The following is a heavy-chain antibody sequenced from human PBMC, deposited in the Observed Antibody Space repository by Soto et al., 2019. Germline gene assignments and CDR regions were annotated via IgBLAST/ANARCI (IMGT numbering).Heavy chain of an antibody. D-gene: IGHD1-26*01. J-gene: IGHJ5*02. CDR2: INRSGST. CDR3: ARRTVGASARIRFAP. CDR1: GGSFTGYY. V-gene: IGHV4-34*01. Sequence: QVQLQQWGAGLLKPSETLSLTCAVYGGSFTGYYWSWIRQSPGKGLEWIGEINRSGSTNYKSSLKGRVTISIDTTKNQFSLLLSAVTAADTALYYCARRTVGASARIRFAPWGQGTLVTVSS.